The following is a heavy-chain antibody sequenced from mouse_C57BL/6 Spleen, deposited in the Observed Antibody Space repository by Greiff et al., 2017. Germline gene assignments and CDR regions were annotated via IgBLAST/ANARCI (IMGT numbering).Heavy chain of an antibody. CDR3: ALGGSSYQFAY. Sequence: VQLKESGPGLVQPSQSLSITCTVSGFSLTSYGVHWVRQSPGKGLEWLGVIWSGGSTDYNAAFMSRLGNTKDNSKSQVFFKMNSQQADDTAIFYCALGGSSYQFAYWGQGTLVTVSA. CDR2: IWSGGST. V-gene: IGHV2-5*01. D-gene: IGHD1-1*01. J-gene: IGHJ3*01. CDR1: GFSLTSYG.